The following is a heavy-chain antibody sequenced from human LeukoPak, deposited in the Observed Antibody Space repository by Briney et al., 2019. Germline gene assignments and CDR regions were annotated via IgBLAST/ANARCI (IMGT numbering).Heavy chain of an antibody. CDR1: GVSVSINTAA. D-gene: IGHD1-26*01. J-gene: IGHJ4*02. V-gene: IGHV6-1*01. CDR3: ARVLDVGPTYFDY. CDR2: TYYRSKWYN. Sequence: SQTLSLTCAISGVSVSINTAAWNWIRQSPSRGLEWLGRTYYRSKWYNDYAVSVKSRITINPDTSKSQFSLQLNSVTPEDTAVYYCARVLDVGPTYFDYWGQGTLVTVSS.